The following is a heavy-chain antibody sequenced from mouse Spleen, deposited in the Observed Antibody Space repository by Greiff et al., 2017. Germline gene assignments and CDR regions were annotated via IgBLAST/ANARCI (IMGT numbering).Heavy chain of an antibody. V-gene: IGHV7-3*01. D-gene: IGHD2-1*01. J-gene: IGHJ4*01. CDR2: IRTKANGYTT. CDR3: ASQYGNYVIDAMDY. Sequence: EVHLVESGGGLVQPGGSLSLSCAASGFTFTDYYMSWVRQPPGKALEWLGFIRTKANGYTTEYSASVKGRFTISRATSQSILYLQMNALGAEDSATYYCASQYGNYVIDAMDYLGPGTSVTGSS. CDR1: GFTFTDYY.